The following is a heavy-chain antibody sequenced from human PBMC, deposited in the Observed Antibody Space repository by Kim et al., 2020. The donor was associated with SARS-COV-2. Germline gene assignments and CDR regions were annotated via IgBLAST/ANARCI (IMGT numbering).Heavy chain of an antibody. CDR1: GFTFRNYA. CDR3: AKSDSGSSYGADFDD. Sequence: GGSLRLSCAASGFTFRNYAMSWVRQAPGKGLEWVSGIIGSGDFTYYADSVKGRFTISRDNSKNTLYVQMNSLRADDTAVYYCAKSDSGSSYGADFDDWGQGTLVSVSS. V-gene: IGHV3-23*01. CDR2: IIGSGDFT. J-gene: IGHJ4*02. D-gene: IGHD6-13*01.